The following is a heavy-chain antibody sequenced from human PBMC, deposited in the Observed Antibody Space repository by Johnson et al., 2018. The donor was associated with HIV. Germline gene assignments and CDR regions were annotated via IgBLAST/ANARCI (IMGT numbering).Heavy chain of an antibody. V-gene: IGHV3-30*03. CDR2: ISYDGSKK. CDR1: GFTFSNYG. Sequence: QVQVVESGGGVVQPGRSVRLSCAASGFTFSNYGMHWVRQAPGKGLEWVVVISYDGSKKYYADSVMCRFTISRDNSKNTLYLQMNSLRVEDTAVYYVRVVGDAFDIWGQGTMVTVSS. J-gene: IGHJ3*02. CDR3: RVVGDAFDI. D-gene: IGHD2-15*01.